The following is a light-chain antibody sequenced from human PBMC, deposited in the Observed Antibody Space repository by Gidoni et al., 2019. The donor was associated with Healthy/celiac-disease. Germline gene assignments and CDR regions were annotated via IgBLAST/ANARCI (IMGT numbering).Light chain of an antibody. CDR2: GAS. CDR3: QQYNNWGT. V-gene: IGKV3-15*01. J-gene: IGKJ1*01. CDR1: QCFSSN. Sequence: EIVMTQAPATQSVSPGERATLSCSASQCFSSNLAWYQQKPGQAPRLLIYGASTSANGIPARFSGSGSGTEFTLTVSSLLSEDFAVYYCQQYNNWGTFGQXTKVEIK.